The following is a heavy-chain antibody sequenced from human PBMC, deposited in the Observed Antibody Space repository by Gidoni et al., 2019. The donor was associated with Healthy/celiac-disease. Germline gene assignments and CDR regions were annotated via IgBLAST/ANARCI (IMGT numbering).Heavy chain of an antibody. CDR1: GFTFSSYG. CDR2: IWYDGSNK. Sequence: QVQLVESGGGVVQPGRSLRLSCAVSGFTFSSYGMHWVRQAPGKGLEWVAVIWYDGSNKYYADSVKGRFTISRDNSKNTLYLQMNSLRAEDTAVYYCARDPRRDWYFDLWGRGTLVTVSS. V-gene: IGHV3-33*01. J-gene: IGHJ2*01. CDR3: ARDPRRDWYFDL.